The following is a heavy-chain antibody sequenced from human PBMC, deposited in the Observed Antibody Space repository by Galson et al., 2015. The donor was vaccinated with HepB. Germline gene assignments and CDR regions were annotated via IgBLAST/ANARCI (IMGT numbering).Heavy chain of an antibody. D-gene: IGHD5-12*01. CDR1: GFIFSDSY. CDR3: TKWPAFDS. CDR2: IRSKGDNYAT. J-gene: IGHJ4*02. Sequence: SLRLSCATSGFIFSDSYIHWVRQASGKGLEWVGRIRSKGDNYATDCAASVNGRFTMSRDDSKNTAYLQMNSLKTEDTAFYYCTKWPAFDSWGQGTLVTVSS. V-gene: IGHV3-73*01.